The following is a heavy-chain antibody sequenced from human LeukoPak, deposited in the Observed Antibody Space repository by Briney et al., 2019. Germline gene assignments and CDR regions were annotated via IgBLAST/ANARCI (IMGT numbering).Heavy chain of an antibody. V-gene: IGHV5-51*01. CDR3: ARRSIAAAGNYYYYGMDV. CDR1: GYSFTSYW. J-gene: IGHJ6*02. CDR2: IYPGDSDT. Sequence: GESLKISCKGSGYSFTSYWIGWVRQMPGKGLEWMGIIYPGDSDTRYSPSFQGRVTISADKSISTAYLQWSSLKASDTAMYYCARRSIAAAGNYYYYGMDVWGQGTTVTVSS. D-gene: IGHD6-13*01.